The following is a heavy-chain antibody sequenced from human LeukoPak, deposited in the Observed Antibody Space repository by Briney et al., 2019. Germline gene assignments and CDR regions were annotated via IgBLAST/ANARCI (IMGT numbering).Heavy chain of an antibody. J-gene: IGHJ4*02. V-gene: IGHV3-73*01. CDR1: GFTFSGSA. D-gene: IGHD3-10*01. CDR3: TRHGAFYGSGSYNDY. Sequence: GGSLRLSCAASGFTFSGSAMHWVRQASGKGLEWVGRIRSKANSYATAYAASVKGRFTISRDDSKNTAYLQVNSLKTEDTAVYYCTRHGAFYGSGSYNDYWGQGALVTVSS. CDR2: IRSKANSYAT.